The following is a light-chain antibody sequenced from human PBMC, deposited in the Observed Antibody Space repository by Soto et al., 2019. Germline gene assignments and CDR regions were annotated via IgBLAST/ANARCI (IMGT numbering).Light chain of an antibody. J-gene: IGKJ2*01. CDR2: DAS. CDR3: QQRSNDMYT. Sequence: EIVLTQSPATLSLSPGERVTLSCRASQSVSSHLAWYQQQPGQAPRLLIYDASNRATGIPARFSGSGSGTDFTLTISSLEPEDFAVYYCQQRSNDMYTFGQVTKLEIK. CDR1: QSVSSH. V-gene: IGKV3-11*01.